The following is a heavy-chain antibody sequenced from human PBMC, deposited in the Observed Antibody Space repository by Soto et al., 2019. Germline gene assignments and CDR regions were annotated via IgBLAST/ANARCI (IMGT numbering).Heavy chain of an antibody. CDR2: IWYDGSNK. V-gene: IGHV3-33*01. Sequence: GGSLRLSCAPXGFTFSSYGMHWARQAPGKGLEWVAVIWYDGSNKVYADSVKGRFTISRDNSKNTLYLQMNSLRAEDTAVYYCARDLSGDYGALDTWGQGTMVTVSS. J-gene: IGHJ3*02. CDR1: GFTFSSYG. D-gene: IGHD4-17*01. CDR3: ARDLSGDYGALDT.